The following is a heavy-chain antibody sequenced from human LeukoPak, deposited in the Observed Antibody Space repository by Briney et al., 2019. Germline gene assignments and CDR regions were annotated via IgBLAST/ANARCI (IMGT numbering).Heavy chain of an antibody. V-gene: IGHV3-48*04. CDR1: GFTFSSFA. Sequence: GGSLRLSCAASGFTFSSFAMSWVAQAPGKGLRWFSTISGSGSTIYYADSVKGRFTISRDNAKNSLYLQMNSLRAEDTAVYYCARDGYCSSTSCYGTGTYYFDYWGQGTLVTVSS. CDR2: ISGSGSTI. CDR3: ARDGYCSSTSCYGTGTYYFDY. D-gene: IGHD2-2*01. J-gene: IGHJ4*02.